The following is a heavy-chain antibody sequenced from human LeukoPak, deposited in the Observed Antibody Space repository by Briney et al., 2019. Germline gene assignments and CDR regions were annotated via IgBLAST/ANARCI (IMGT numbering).Heavy chain of an antibody. J-gene: IGHJ5*02. V-gene: IGHV4-38-2*02. CDR3: ARHGIAAFGFDP. CDR1: GYSISSGYY. D-gene: IGHD6-25*01. Sequence: SETLSLTCIVSGYSISSGYYWGWTRQPPGKGLEWIGIFHHSGSSYYNPSLKSRVTISLDTSKNQFSLKLSSVTAADTAVYYCARHGIAAFGFDPWGQGTLVTVSS. CDR2: FHHSGSS.